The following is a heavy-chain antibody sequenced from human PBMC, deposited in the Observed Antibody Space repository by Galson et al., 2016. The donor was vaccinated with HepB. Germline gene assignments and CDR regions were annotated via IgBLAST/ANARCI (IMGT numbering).Heavy chain of an antibody. D-gene: IGHD3-22*01. J-gene: IGHJ4*02. CDR2: IIPIFATA. CDR1: GGTFSRQA. CDR3: ARGRHYYDSSGPFAY. Sequence: SVKVSCKASGGTFSRQAISWVRQAPGQGLEWMGRIIPIFATANYAQRFHGRVTITADESTSTAYMELSSLRSEDSAVYYCARGRHYYDSSGPFAYWGQGTLVTVSS. V-gene: IGHV1-69*13.